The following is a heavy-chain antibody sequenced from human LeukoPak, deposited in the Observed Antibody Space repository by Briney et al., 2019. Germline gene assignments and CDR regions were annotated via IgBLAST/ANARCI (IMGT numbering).Heavy chain of an antibody. D-gene: IGHD6-19*01. CDR1: GFTFSSYG. J-gene: IGHJ4*02. Sequence: GGSLRLSCAASGFTFSSYGMHWVRQAPGKGLEWVAVIWYDGSNKYYADSVKGRFTISRDNSKNTLYLQMDSLRAEDTAVYYCAKNPREYSSGWYGVDYWGQGTLVTVSS. CDR2: IWYDGSNK. CDR3: AKNPREYSSGWYGVDY. V-gene: IGHV3-33*06.